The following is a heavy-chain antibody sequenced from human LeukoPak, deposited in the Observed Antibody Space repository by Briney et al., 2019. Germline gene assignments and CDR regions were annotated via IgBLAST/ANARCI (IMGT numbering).Heavy chain of an antibody. V-gene: IGHV1-69*05. D-gene: IGHD6-13*01. CDR2: IIPIFGTA. CDR1: GGTFSSYA. J-gene: IGHJ3*02. Sequence: SVKVSCKASGGTFSSYAISWVRQAPGQGLEWMGGIIPIFGTANYAQKFQGRVTITTDESTSTAYMELSSLRSEDTAVYYCATDRASSSWPDAFDIWGQGTMVTVSS. CDR3: ATDRASSSWPDAFDI.